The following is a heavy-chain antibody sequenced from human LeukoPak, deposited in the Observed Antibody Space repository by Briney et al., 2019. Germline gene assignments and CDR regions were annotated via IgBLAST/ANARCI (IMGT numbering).Heavy chain of an antibody. Sequence: ASVTVSFKASGYTFTNYAMHWLRQAPGQRLEWMGWINAGNGNTKYSQKFQGRVTITRDTSASTAYMERSSLRSEDTAVYYCAGGDCSSTSCYGDFDYWGQGTLVTVSS. J-gene: IGHJ4*02. D-gene: IGHD2-2*01. CDR1: GYTFTNYA. CDR3: AGGDCSSTSCYGDFDY. CDR2: INAGNGNT. V-gene: IGHV1-3*01.